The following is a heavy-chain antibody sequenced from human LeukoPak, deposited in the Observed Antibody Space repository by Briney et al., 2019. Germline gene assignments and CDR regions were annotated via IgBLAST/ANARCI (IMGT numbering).Heavy chain of an antibody. J-gene: IGHJ4*02. D-gene: IGHD3-22*01. CDR1: GFTFNTYG. CDR3: AKDRRSDYDSSGYLDY. Sequence: PGGSLKLSCAASGFTFNTYGMHWVRQAPAKGLEWVAFIRYDGGDKYYADSVKGRFIISRDNSKNTLYLQMNSLGAEDSAVYYCAKDRRSDYDSSGYLDYWGQGTLVTVSS. CDR2: IRYDGGDK. V-gene: IGHV3-30*02.